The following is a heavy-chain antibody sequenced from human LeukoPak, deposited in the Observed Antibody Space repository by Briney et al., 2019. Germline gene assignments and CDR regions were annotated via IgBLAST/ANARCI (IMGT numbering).Heavy chain of an antibody. CDR2: ISSNGGST. Sequence: PGGSLRLSCAASGFTFSDAWMHWVRQAPGKGLEYVSAISSNGGSTYYANSVKGRFTISRDNSKNTLYLQMGSLRAEDMAVYYCAREAEVEPVTTLGYWGQGTLVTVSS. J-gene: IGHJ4*02. D-gene: IGHD4-17*01. V-gene: IGHV3-64*01. CDR1: GFTFSDAW. CDR3: AREAEVEPVTTLGY.